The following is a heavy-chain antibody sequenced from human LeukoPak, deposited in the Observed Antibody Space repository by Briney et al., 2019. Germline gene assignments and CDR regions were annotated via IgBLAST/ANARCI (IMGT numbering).Heavy chain of an antibody. CDR2: INHSGST. CDR1: GGSISSSSYY. J-gene: IGHJ6*03. V-gene: IGHV4-39*07. D-gene: IGHD3-10*01. Sequence: PSETLSLTCTVSGGSISSSSYYWGWIRQPPGKGLEWIGEINHSGSTNYNPSLKSRVTISVDTSKNQFSLKLSSVTAADTAVYYCASSQRQGFGELFYYYMDVWGKGTTVTISS. CDR3: ASSQRQGFGELFYYYMDV.